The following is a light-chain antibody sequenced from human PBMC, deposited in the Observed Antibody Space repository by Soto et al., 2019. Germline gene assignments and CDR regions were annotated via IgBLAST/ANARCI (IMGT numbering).Light chain of an antibody. CDR3: QQYNSYSRT. Sequence: DIQMTQSPSTLSASVGDRVIVTCRASQSISSWLAWYQQKPGKAPKLLIHDASSLQSGVPSRFSGSGSGTEFTLTTSSLQPDDFATYYCQQYNSYSRTFGQGTKVDIK. V-gene: IGKV1-5*01. CDR1: QSISSW. CDR2: DAS. J-gene: IGKJ1*01.